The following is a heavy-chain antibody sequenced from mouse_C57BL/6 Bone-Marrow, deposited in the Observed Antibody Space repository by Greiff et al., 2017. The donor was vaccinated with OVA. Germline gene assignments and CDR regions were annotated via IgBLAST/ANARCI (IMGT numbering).Heavy chain of an antibody. CDR1: GYTFTSYW. Sequence: EVQLVESGTVLARPGASVKMSCKTSGYTFTSYWMHWVKQRPGQGLEWIGAIYPGNSDTSYNQKCKGKAKLTAVTSASTAYMELSSLTNEDSAVYYCTRLLLRDYYAMDYWGQGTSVTVSS. CDR3: TRLLLRDYYAMDY. D-gene: IGHD1-1*01. V-gene: IGHV1-5*01. J-gene: IGHJ4*01. CDR2: IYPGNSDT.